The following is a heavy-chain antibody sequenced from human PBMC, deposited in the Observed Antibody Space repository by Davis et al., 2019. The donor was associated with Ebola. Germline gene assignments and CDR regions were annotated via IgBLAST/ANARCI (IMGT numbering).Heavy chain of an antibody. V-gene: IGHV3-53*01. CDR1: GFIVSSNY. CDR3: ARHGFGDFWYFGL. J-gene: IGHJ2*01. Sequence: GESLKISCAASGFIVSSNYMSWVRQAPGKGLEWVSTHGTSGDTYYADSVKGRLTISRDNSKNTLYLQMNNLRDEDTAMYYCARHGFGDFWYFGLWGRGTLVTVSS. CDR2: HGTSGDT. D-gene: IGHD4-17*01.